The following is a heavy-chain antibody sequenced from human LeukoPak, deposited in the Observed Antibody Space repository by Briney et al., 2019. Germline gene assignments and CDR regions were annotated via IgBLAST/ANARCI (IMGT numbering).Heavy chain of an antibody. J-gene: IGHJ4*02. CDR1: GFTFSNSA. D-gene: IGHD3-16*02. CDR2: ISGSGVNT. CDR3: AKEIVSPSCCYFDY. Sequence: GGSLRLSCAASGFTFSNSAMSWVRQAPGKRLEWVSIISGSGVNTYYADSVKGRFTIFRDNSKNTLYLQMNSLRVEDTAVYHCAKEIVSPSCCYFDYWGQGTLVTVSS. V-gene: IGHV3-23*01.